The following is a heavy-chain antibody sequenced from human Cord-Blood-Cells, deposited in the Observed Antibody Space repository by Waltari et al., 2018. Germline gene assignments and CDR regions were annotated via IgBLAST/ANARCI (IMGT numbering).Heavy chain of an antibody. CDR2: IIPIFGTA. CDR1: GGTFSSYA. D-gene: IGHD7-27*01. V-gene: IGHV1-69*06. Sequence: QVQLVQSGAEVKKPGSSVKVSCKASGGTFSSYAISWVRQAPGQGLEWMGGIIPIFGTANYAQEFQGRVTITADKATSTAYMELSSLRSEYTAVYYCARAGHNWGAAFDIWGQGTMVTVSS. J-gene: IGHJ3*02. CDR3: ARAGHNWGAAFDI.